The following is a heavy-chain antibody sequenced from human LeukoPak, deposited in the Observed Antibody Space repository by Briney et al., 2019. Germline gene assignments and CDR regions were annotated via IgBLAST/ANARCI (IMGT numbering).Heavy chain of an antibody. CDR2: IYYSGST. CDR1: GGSISSSSYY. CDR3: ARVSTVTPSINFYYYYYYMDV. Sequence: SETLSLTCTVSGGSISSSSYYWGWIRQPPGKGLGWIGSIYYSGSTYYNPSLKSRVTISVDTSKNQFSLKLSSVTAADTAVYYCARVSTVTPSINFYYYYYYMDVWGKGTTVTVSS. D-gene: IGHD4-11*01. V-gene: IGHV4-39*07. J-gene: IGHJ6*03.